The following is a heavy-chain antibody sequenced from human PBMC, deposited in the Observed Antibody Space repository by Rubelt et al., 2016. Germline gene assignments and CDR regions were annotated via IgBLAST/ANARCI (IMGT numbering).Heavy chain of an antibody. Sequence: QVPVVQSGSELKKPGASVKVSCKASVYTFTAYYMHWVRPAPGQGLEWMGWINPNSGGTNCAQKFQGRVTMTRDTSSSRAFMEMGRLRSDETAVYYCESAARVPDAFDIWGQGTMVTVSS. V-gene: IGHV1-2*02. CDR1: VYTFTAYY. CDR3: ESAARVPDAFDI. CDR2: INPNSGGT. J-gene: IGHJ3*02. D-gene: IGHD6-6*01.